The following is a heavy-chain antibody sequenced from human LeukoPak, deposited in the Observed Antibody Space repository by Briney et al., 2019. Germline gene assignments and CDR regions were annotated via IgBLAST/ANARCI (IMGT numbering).Heavy chain of an antibody. D-gene: IGHD3-22*01. Sequence: SETLSLTRAVYGGSFSGYYWSWIRQPPGKGLEWIGEINHSGSTNYNPSLKSRVTISVDTSKNQFSLKLSSVTAADTAVYYCARGLYDSSGPYGLWGQGTLVTVSS. CDR3: ARGLYDSSGPYGL. J-gene: IGHJ4*02. V-gene: IGHV4-34*01. CDR1: GGSFSGYY. CDR2: INHSGST.